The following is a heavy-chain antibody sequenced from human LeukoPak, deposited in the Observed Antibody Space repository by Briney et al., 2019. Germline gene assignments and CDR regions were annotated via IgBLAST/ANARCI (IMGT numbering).Heavy chain of an antibody. CDR2: IKHDEREE. V-gene: IGHV3-7*01. CDR1: GFTFSESW. Sequence: GGSLRLSCVASGFTFSESWMTWVRQAPGKGLEWVASIKHDEREEYYADSVKGRFSISRDNSKNTLYLQMNSLRAEDTAVYYCARVYSNSPEYGMDVWGQGTTVTVS. D-gene: IGHD4-11*01. CDR3: ARVYSNSPEYGMDV. J-gene: IGHJ6*02.